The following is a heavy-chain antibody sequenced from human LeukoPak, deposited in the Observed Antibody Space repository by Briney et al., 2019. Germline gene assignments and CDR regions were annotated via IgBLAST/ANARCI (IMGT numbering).Heavy chain of an antibody. V-gene: IGHV3-23*01. CDR3: AKDRPTGPIDY. Sequence: GRSLRFSCAVSGFTFCSYSMRWGRESPGKGRDWYSSISSSGRNTYYLDSVTGRFTTSRDNSENTMYLQMNSLRADDTAVYYCAKDRPTGPIDYWGQGTLVTVSS. J-gene: IGHJ4*02. CDR2: ISSSGRNT. CDR1: GFTFCSYS. D-gene: IGHD3-10*01.